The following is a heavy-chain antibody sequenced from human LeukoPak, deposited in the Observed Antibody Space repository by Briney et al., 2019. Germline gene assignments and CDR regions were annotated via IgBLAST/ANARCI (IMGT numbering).Heavy chain of an antibody. J-gene: IGHJ4*02. CDR2: ICNSGST. V-gene: IGHV4-39*07. CDR3: ARISIAVANFSPTDY. D-gene: IGHD6-19*01. CDR1: GGSISSSNYC. Sequence: SETLSLTCSVSGGSISSSNYCWGWIRQPPGKGLEWIGNICNSGSTYFNPSLKSRVTISVDTSKNQFSLKLSSVTAADTAVYYCARISIAVANFSPTDYWGQGTLVTVSS.